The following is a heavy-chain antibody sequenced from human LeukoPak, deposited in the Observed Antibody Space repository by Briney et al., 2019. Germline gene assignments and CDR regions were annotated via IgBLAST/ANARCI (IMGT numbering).Heavy chain of an antibody. CDR3: AVATVTTSDY. Sequence: ASVTVSCTASGYTFTSYGISWVRQAPGQGLEWMGWISAYNGNTNYAQKLQGRVTMTTDTSTSTAYMELRSLRSDDTTVYYCAVATVTTSDYWGQGTLVTVSS. D-gene: IGHD4-17*01. J-gene: IGHJ4*02. CDR2: ISAYNGNT. CDR1: GYTFTSYG. V-gene: IGHV1-18*04.